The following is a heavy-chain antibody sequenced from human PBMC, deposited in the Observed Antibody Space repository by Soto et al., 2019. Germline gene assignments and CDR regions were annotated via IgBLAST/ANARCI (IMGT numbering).Heavy chain of an antibody. V-gene: IGHV1-8*01. CDR2: MNPNSGNT. D-gene: IGHD4-4*01. J-gene: IGHJ6*03. CDR1: GYTFTSYD. CDR3: ATGYSNYYYYYYMDV. Sequence: ASVKVSCKASGYTFTSYDINWVRQATGQGLEWMGWMNPNSGNTGYAQKFQGRVTMTRNTSISTAYMELSSLRSEDTAVYYCATGYSNYYYYYYMDVWGKGTTVTVSS.